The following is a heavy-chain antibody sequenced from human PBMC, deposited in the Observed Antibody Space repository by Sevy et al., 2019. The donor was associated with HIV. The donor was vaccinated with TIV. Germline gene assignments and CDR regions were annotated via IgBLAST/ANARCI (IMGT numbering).Heavy chain of an antibody. V-gene: IGHV3-9*01. CDR3: AKDLLPYGSGSYPLDY. J-gene: IGHJ4*02. D-gene: IGHD3-10*01. Sequence: GGSLRLSCAASGFRFEDYGMHWVRRAPGKGLEWVSGIGWNSGSVGYAVSVKGRFTISRDNAKNLLYLQMNSLTSEDTALYYCAKDLLPYGSGSYPLDYWGQGTVVT. CDR2: IGWNSGSV. CDR1: GFRFEDYG.